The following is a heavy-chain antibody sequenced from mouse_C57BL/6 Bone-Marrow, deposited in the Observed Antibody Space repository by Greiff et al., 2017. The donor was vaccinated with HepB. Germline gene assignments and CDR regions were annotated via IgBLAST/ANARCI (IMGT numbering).Heavy chain of an antibody. Sequence: EVHLVESGPGLVKPSQTVFLTCTVTGISITTGNYRWSWIRQFPGNKLEWIGYIYYSGTITYNPSLTSRTTITRDTPKNQFFLEMNSLTAEDTATYYCARVNYGSSYYFDYWGQGTTLTVSS. CDR3: ARVNYGSSYYFDY. J-gene: IGHJ2*01. D-gene: IGHD1-1*01. CDR2: IYYSGTI. V-gene: IGHV3-5*01. CDR1: GISITTGNYR.